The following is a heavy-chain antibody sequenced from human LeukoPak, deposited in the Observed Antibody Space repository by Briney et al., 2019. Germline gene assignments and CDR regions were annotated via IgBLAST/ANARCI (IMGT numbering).Heavy chain of an antibody. Sequence: SQTLSLTCTVSGGSISSGGYYWSWIRQHPGKGLEWIGYIYYSGSTYYNPSLKSRVTISVDTSKNQFSLKLSSVTAADTAVYYCTRGGQDTNGYFIWFDTWGQGTLVTVS. J-gene: IGHJ5*02. CDR3: TRGGQDTNGYFIWFDT. V-gene: IGHV4-31*03. CDR1: GGSISSGGYY. D-gene: IGHD2-8*01. CDR2: IYYSGST.